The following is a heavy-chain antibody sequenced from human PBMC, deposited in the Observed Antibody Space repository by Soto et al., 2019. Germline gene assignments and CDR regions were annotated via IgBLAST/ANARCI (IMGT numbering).Heavy chain of an antibody. Sequence: GESLKISCKGSGYSFTRYWIGWVRQMPGKGLEWMGIIYPGDSDTRYSPSFQGQVTISADKSISTAYLQWSSLKASDTAMYHCALSSSWYGGPFENWGQGTLVTSPQ. D-gene: IGHD6-13*01. CDR2: IYPGDSDT. CDR1: GYSFTRYW. CDR3: ALSSSWYGGPFEN. V-gene: IGHV5-51*01. J-gene: IGHJ4*02.